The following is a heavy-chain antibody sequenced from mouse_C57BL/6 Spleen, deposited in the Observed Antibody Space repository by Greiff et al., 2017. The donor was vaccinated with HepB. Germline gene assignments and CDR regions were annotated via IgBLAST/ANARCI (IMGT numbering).Heavy chain of an antibody. CDR1: GYTFTSYW. CDR2: IYPGSGST. Sequence: QVQLQQPGAELVKPGASVKMSCKASGYTFTSYWITWVKQRPGQGLEWIGDIYPGSGSTNYNEKFKSKATLTVDTSSSTAYMQLSSLTSEDSAVYYCARGEFFYGSPSYAMDYWGQGTSVTVSS. CDR3: ARGEFFYGSPSYAMDY. V-gene: IGHV1-55*01. D-gene: IGHD1-1*01. J-gene: IGHJ4*01.